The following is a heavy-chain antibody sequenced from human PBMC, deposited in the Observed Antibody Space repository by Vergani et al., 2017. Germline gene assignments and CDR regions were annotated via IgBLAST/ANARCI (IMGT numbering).Heavy chain of an antibody. Sequence: QVQLVESGGGLVKPGGSLRLSCAASGFTFSDYYMSWIRQAPGKGLEWVSYISSSSSYTNYADSVKGRFTISRDNAKNSLYLQMNSLRAEDTAVYSCARFLGYPSSDYAFDIWGQGTMVTVSS. J-gene: IGHJ3*02. D-gene: IGHD3-16*01. CDR2: ISSSSSYT. CDR1: GFTFSDYY. V-gene: IGHV3-11*05. CDR3: ARFLGYPSSDYAFDI.